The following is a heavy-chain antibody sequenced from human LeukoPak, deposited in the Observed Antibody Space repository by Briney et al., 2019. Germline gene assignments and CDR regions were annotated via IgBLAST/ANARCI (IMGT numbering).Heavy chain of an antibody. Sequence: GGSLRLSCAASGFTFDDYTMHWVRQAPGKGLEWVSSISSSSSYIYYADSVKGRFTISRDNAKNSLYLQMNSLRAEDTAVYYCARAIAAAGNFAFDIWGQGTMVTVSS. V-gene: IGHV3-21*01. J-gene: IGHJ3*02. CDR3: ARAIAAAGNFAFDI. CDR1: GFTFDDYT. D-gene: IGHD6-13*01. CDR2: ISSSSSYI.